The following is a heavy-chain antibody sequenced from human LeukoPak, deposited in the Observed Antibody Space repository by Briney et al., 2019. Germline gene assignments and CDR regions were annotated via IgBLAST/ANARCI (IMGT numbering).Heavy chain of an antibody. J-gene: IGHJ1*01. CDR1: DFTLRTLR. Sequence: GGSLTHLCCPSDFTLRTLRMMWARQTPGTGLEWISYISGGGGVTHYAESVKGRFSISRDNAKNSLFLQMNRLQDEDTAVYYWARVGVRDWSSVLNHWGQGARVTVSS. CDR3: ARVGVRDWSSVLNH. V-gene: IGHV3-48*02. D-gene: IGHD1-14*01. CDR2: ISGGGGVT.